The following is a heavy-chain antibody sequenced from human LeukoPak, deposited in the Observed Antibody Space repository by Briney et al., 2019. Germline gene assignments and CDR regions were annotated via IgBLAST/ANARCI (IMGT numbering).Heavy chain of an antibody. CDR2: IYYSGST. CDR3: ARGTTYYYGSGSQHFDY. D-gene: IGHD3-10*01. J-gene: IGHJ4*02. Sequence: SETLSLTCTVSGGSISSYYWGWIRQPPGKGLEWIGYIYYSGSTNYNPSLKSRVTISVDTSKDQFSLKLSSVTAADTAVYYCARGTTYYYGSGSQHFDYWGQGTLVTVSS. V-gene: IGHV4-59*01. CDR1: GGSISSYY.